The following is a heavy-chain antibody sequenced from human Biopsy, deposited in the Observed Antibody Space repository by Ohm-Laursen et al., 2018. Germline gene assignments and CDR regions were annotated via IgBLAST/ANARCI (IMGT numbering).Heavy chain of an antibody. D-gene: IGHD6-19*01. CDR3: ARNTGWYGDLYYFDY. CDR2: INPSGSTT. CDR1: GYNFTGYY. Sequence: SVKVSCKTSGYNFTGYYIHWVRQAPGQGLEWMGMINPSGSTTSYPQIFQGRVTVTRDTSKSTVYMELSSLRSADTAVYFCARNTGWYGDLYYFDYWGQGTLVTVSS. J-gene: IGHJ4*02. V-gene: IGHV1-46*01.